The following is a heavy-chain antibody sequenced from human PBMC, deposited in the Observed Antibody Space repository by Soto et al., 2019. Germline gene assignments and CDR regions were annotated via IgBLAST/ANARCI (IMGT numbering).Heavy chain of an antibody. Sequence: QVQLVQSGAEVKKPGSSVKVSCKASGGTFSTSGINWVRQAPGQGLEWMGGIIPIIGTANYAQKFQGRVTITADESTSTAYMELSSLKAEDTAVYFCARERRGSYCSSTSCFFDYWGQGTLVTVSS. D-gene: IGHD2-2*01. V-gene: IGHV1-69*01. CDR2: IIPIIGTA. J-gene: IGHJ4*02. CDR3: ARERRGSYCSSTSCFFDY. CDR1: GGTFSTSG.